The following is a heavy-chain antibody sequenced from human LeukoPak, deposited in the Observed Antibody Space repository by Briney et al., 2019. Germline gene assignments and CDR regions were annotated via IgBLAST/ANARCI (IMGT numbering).Heavy chain of an antibody. D-gene: IGHD4-17*01. Sequence: SETLSLTCDVSGYSISSGYYWGWIRQPPGKGLEWIGSIYHSGSTYYNPSLKSRVTISVDTSKNQFSLKLSSVTAADTAVYYCARAHYGDYQFDYWGQGTLVTVSS. CDR1: GYSISSGYY. CDR2: IYHSGST. CDR3: ARAHYGDYQFDY. J-gene: IGHJ4*02. V-gene: IGHV4-38-2*01.